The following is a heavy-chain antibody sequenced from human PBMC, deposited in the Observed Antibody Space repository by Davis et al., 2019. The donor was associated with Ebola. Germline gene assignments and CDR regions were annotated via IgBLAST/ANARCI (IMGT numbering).Heavy chain of an antibody. CDR1: GFTFSYAW. D-gene: IGHD6-6*01. CDR3: ARQLYNRSSADWFDP. Sequence: ESLKISCAASGFTFSYAWMSWVRQAPGKGLEWIGEINHSGSTNYNPSLKSRVTISVDTSKNQFSLKLSSVTAADTAVYYCARQLYNRSSADWFDPWGQGTLVIVSS. CDR2: INHSGST. J-gene: IGHJ5*02. V-gene: IGHV4-34*01.